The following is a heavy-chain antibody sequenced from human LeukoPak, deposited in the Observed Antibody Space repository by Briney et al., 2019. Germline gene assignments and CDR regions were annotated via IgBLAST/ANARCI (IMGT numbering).Heavy chain of an antibody. J-gene: IGHJ4*02. Sequence: GGSLRLSCAASGFTFDDYAMHWVRQAPGKGLEWVANIKQDGSEKYYVDSVKGRFTISRDNAKNSLYLQMNSLRADDTAVYYCARGDSSACPDYWGQGTLVTVSS. CDR2: IKQDGSEK. CDR1: GFTFDDYA. CDR3: ARGDSSACPDY. V-gene: IGHV3-7*03. D-gene: IGHD3-22*01.